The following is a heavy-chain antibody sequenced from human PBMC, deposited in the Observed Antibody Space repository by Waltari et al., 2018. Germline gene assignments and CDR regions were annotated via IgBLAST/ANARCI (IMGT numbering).Heavy chain of an antibody. D-gene: IGHD6-19*01. J-gene: IGHJ2*01. Sequence: QVQLVESGGGVVQPGRSLRLSCAASGFTFISYALYWVRQAPGKGLAGVAVVSNDGSNKYYADSVKGRFTISRDNSKNTLYLQMNSLRAEDTAVYYCTRDGAVAGLHWYFDLWGRGTLVTVSS. V-gene: IGHV3-30*04. CDR2: VSNDGSNK. CDR3: TRDGAVAGLHWYFDL. CDR1: GFTFISYA.